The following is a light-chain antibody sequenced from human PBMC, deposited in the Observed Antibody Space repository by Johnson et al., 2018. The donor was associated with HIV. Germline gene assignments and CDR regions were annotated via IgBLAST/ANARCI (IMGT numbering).Light chain of an antibody. CDR3: GTWDSSLTLYV. Sequence: HSVLTQPPSVSAAPGQKVTISCSGSSSNIGNNCVSWYQQLPGTAPKLLIYENNKRPSGIPDRFSGSKSGTSATLGITGLQTGDEADYYCGTWDSSLTLYVFGTGTKVTVL. J-gene: IGLJ1*01. CDR2: ENN. CDR1: SSNIGNNC. V-gene: IGLV1-51*02.